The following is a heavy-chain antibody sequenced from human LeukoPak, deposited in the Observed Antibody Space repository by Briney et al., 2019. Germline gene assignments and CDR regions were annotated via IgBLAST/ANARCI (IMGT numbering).Heavy chain of an antibody. CDR2: ISWDSASV. Sequence: GRSLRLSCEASGFTFDDYGMHWVRQAPGKGLEWGSTISWDSASVGYVDSVKGRFTISRDNAEKPLYLQMNSLRPEDTALYYCAKDYGYSSSWYDYWGQGTLVTVSS. CDR1: GFTFDDYG. J-gene: IGHJ4*02. CDR3: AKDYGYSSSWYDY. V-gene: IGHV3-9*01. D-gene: IGHD6-13*01.